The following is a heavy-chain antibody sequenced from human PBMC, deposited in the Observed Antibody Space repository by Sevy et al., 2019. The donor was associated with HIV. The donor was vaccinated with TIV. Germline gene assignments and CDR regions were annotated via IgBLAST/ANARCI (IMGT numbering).Heavy chain of an antibody. CDR1: GFTFRSFE. V-gene: IGHV3-48*03. Sequence: GGSLRLSCAASGFTFRSFEMNWVRQAPGKGLEWVSYISSSGDTTDYTDSVRGRFTISRDNAKKSLYLQRNSLRGEDTAIYYCAKRGGQYDLGMDVWDQGTMVTVSS. CDR2: ISSSGDTT. CDR3: AKRGGQYDLGMDV. D-gene: IGHD3-3*01. J-gene: IGHJ6*02.